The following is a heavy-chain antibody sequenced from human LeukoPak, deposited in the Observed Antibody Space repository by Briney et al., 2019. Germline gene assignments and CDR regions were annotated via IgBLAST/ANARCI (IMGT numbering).Heavy chain of an antibody. J-gene: IGHJ4*02. V-gene: IGHV1-2*02. CDR2: INPNTGVT. Sequence: GASVKVSCKASGYTFTGQDMHWVRQAPGQGLEWMGWINPNTGVTNYAQRLQGRVTMTRDTTISTAYKELNRLTSDDTAVYYCASYPRYSSSPPFDYWGQGTLVTVSS. CDR1: GYTFTGQD. D-gene: IGHD6-6*01. CDR3: ASYPRYSSSPPFDY.